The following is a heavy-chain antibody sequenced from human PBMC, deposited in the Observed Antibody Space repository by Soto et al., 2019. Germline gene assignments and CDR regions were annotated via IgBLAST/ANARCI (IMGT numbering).Heavy chain of an antibody. V-gene: IGHV3-23*01. Sequence: VGSLRPSCAASGFTFSSYAMSWVRQAPGKGLGWVSAISGSGGSTYYADSVKGRFTISRDNSKNTLYLQTNSLRAEDTAVYYCAKNIAGGSWTQGYYYGMDVWGQGTKVTVSS. CDR2: ISGSGGST. CDR1: GFTFSSYA. CDR3: AKNIAGGSWTQGYYYGMDV. D-gene: IGHD6-13*01. J-gene: IGHJ6*02.